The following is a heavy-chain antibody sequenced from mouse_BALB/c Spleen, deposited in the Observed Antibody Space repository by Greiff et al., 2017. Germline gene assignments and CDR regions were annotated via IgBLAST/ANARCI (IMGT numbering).Heavy chain of an antibody. D-gene: IGHD4-1*01. CDR1: GFTFSDYG. Sequence: EVMLVESGGGLVQPGGSRKLSCAASGFTFSDYGMAWVRQAPGKGPEWVAFISNLAYSIYYADTVTGRFTISRENAKNTLYLEMSSLRSEDTAMYYCARELGRNFDVWGAGTTVTVSS. J-gene: IGHJ1*01. CDR3: ARELGRNFDV. CDR2: ISNLAYSI. V-gene: IGHV5-15*02.